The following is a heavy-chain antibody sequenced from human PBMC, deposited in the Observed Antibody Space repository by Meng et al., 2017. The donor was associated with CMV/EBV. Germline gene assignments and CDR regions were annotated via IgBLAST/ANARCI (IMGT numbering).Heavy chain of an antibody. CDR1: GFTSISYR. CDR3: ARLGIVSSAVGLAFDV. Sequence: GESLKISCKASGFTSISYRIGWVRQMPGKGLEWMGIIYAGDADFGYNPSFQGQVTISADRSTNTAYLQWRSLKNSDTAIYHCARLGIVSSAVGLAFDVWGQGTMVTVSS. J-gene: IGHJ3*01. D-gene: IGHD5/OR15-5a*01. CDR2: IYAGDADF. V-gene: IGHV5-51*01.